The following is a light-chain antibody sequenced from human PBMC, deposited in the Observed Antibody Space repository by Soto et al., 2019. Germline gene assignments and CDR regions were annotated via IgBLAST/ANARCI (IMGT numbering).Light chain of an antibody. J-gene: IGLJ2*01. CDR2: GNS. Sequence: QSVLTQPPSVSGAPGQRVTISCTGSSSNIGAGYDVHWYQQLPGTAPKLLIYGNSNRPSGVPDRFSGSKSGTSASLAITGLQAEDGADYYCQSYDSSLSGPYVVFGGGTKVTVL. CDR1: SSNIGAGYD. CDR3: QSYDSSLSGPYVV. V-gene: IGLV1-40*01.